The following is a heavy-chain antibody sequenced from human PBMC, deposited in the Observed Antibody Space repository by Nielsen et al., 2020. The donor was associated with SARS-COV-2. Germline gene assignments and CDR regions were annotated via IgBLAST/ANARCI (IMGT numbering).Heavy chain of an antibody. D-gene: IGHD5-18*01. Sequence: GGSLRLSCAASGFTFSSYWMHWVRQAPGKGLVWVSRINSDGSSTSYADSVKGRFTISRDNAKNSLYLQMNSLRAEDTAVYYCARGEAGYSYSAWGQGTLVTVSS. J-gene: IGHJ5*02. CDR1: GFTFSSYW. V-gene: IGHV3-74*01. CDR3: ARGEAGYSYSA. CDR2: INSDGSST.